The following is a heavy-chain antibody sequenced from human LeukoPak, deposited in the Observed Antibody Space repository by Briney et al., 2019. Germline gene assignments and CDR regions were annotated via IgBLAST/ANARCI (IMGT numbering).Heavy chain of an antibody. V-gene: IGHV1-18*01. D-gene: IGHD1-26*01. J-gene: IGHJ4*02. CDR1: GGTFSSYA. CDR2: ISAYNGNP. Sequence: ASVKVSCKASGGTFSSYAISWVRQAPGQGLEWMGWISAYNGNPNPAQNFQGRVTMTTDTSTSTAYMELRSLRSDDTAVYYCARVMGPPDYWGQGTLVTVSS. CDR3: ARVMGPPDY.